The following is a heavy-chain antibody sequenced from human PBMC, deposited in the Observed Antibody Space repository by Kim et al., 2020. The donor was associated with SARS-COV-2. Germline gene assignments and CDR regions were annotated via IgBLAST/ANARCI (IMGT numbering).Heavy chain of an antibody. CDR2: IYPGDSDT. CDR1: GYSFTSYW. V-gene: IGHV5-51*01. CDR3: ARRVSYGGYGLYYFDY. J-gene: IGHJ4*02. D-gene: IGHD5-12*01. Sequence: GESLKISCKGSGYSFTSYWIGWVRQMPGKGLEWMGIIYPGDSDTRYSPSFQGQVTISADKSISTAYPQWSSLKASDTAMYYCARRVSYGGYGLYYFDYWGQGTLVTVSS.